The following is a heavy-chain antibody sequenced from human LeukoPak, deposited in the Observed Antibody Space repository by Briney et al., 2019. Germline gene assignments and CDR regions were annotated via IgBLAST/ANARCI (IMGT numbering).Heavy chain of an antibody. CDR1: GGSISSYY. D-gene: IGHD2-2*01. CDR3: ARERTSYDYYYYYYMDV. CDR2: IYTSGST. J-gene: IGHJ6*03. V-gene: IGHV4-4*07. Sequence: PSETLSLTCTVSGGSISSYYWSWIRQPAGKGLEWIGRIYTSGSTNYNPSLKSRVTMSVDTPKNQFSLKLSSVTAADTAVYYCARERTSYDYYYYYYMDVWGKGTTVTVSS.